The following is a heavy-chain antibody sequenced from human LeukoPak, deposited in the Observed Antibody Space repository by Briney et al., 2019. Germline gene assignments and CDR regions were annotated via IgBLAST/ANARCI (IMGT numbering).Heavy chain of an antibody. D-gene: IGHD3-22*01. CDR3: ARARYYYDSGSY. V-gene: IGHV3-74*01. CDR2: INSDGSST. CDR1: GFTFSTYW. Sequence: GGSLRLSCAASGFTFSTYWMHWVRQAPGKGLVWVSRINSDGSSTSYADSVKGRFAISRDNAKNTLYLQMNSLRAEDTAVYYCARARYYYDSGSYWGQGTTVTVSS. J-gene: IGHJ6*02.